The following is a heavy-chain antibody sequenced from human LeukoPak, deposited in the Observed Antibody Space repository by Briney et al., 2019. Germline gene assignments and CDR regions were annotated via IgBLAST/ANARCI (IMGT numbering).Heavy chain of an antibody. Sequence: SETLSLTCTVSGAPISNYYWSWIRQPAGKALEWIGRVYTSGSTTYNPSFRSRVTMSVDKSKNELSLKLTSVTAADTAVYYCAGRDYSGQGTLVTVSS. V-gene: IGHV4-4*07. CDR3: AGRDY. CDR2: VYTSGST. CDR1: GAPISNYY. J-gene: IGHJ4*02.